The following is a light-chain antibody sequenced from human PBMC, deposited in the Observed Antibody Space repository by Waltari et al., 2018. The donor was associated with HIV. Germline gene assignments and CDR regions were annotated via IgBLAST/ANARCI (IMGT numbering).Light chain of an antibody. Sequence: QSALTQPASVSGSPGQSITISCTGPTRSLYPLNYVSCYQQRPGNAPTLLFFEFYYLPEGLFVRFAASKSGNTASMTISGLQPENEADYYCSSYTTTNVLMFGGGTKLTVL. CDR3: SSYTTTNVLM. J-gene: IGLJ3*02. CDR2: EFY. V-gene: IGLV2-14*01. CDR1: TRSLYPLNY.